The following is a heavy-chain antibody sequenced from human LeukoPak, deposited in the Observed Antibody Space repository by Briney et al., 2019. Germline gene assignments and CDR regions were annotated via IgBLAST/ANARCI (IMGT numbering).Heavy chain of an antibody. CDR2: ISSSSSTI. J-gene: IGHJ3*02. Sequence: PGGSLRLSCAASGFTFSSYSMNWVRQAPGKGLEWVSYISSSSSTIYYADSVKGRFTISRDNAKNSLYLQMNSLRAEDTAVYYCAREPFSWRNYFEYDAFDIWGQGTMVTVSS. V-gene: IGHV3-48*01. CDR3: AREPFSWRNYFEYDAFDI. CDR1: GFTFSSYS. D-gene: IGHD2-15*01.